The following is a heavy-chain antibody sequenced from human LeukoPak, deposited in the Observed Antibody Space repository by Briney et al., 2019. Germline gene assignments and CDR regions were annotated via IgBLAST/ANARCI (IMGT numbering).Heavy chain of an antibody. J-gene: IGHJ4*02. CDR1: GGSFSGYY. V-gene: IGHV4-34*01. CDR3: ARGYDGVFDY. D-gene: IGHD3-3*01. Sequence: SETLSLTCAVYGGSFSGYYWSWIRQPPGRGLEWIGEINHSGSTNYNPSLKSRVTISVDTSKNQFSLSLSSVTAADTAVYYCARGYDGVFDYWGQGTLVTVSS. CDR2: INHSGST.